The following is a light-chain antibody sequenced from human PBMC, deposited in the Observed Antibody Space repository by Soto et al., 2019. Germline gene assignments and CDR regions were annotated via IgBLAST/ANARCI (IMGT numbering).Light chain of an antibody. CDR2: DAS. Sequence: EIVLTQSPATLSLSPGGGATLSCRASQNIGTYLAWYQQKGGQAPRLVIFDASSRASGVPARFSGSGSGTEFTLSISSLQSEDFAVYYCQQYNTWPRTFGQGTKVDIK. CDR3: QQYNTWPRT. V-gene: IGKV3D-15*01. J-gene: IGKJ1*01. CDR1: QNIGTY.